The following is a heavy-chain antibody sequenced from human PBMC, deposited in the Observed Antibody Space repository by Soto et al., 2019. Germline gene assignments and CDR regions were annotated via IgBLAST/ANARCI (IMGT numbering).Heavy chain of an antibody. Sequence: PSETLSLTCTVSGGSISSGGYYWSWIRQHPGKSLEWIGYIYYSGSTYYNPSLKSRVTISVDTSKNQFSLKLSSVTAADTAVYYCARDRAAMVGDGMDVWGQGTTVTVSS. CDR1: GGSISSGGYY. D-gene: IGHD5-18*01. V-gene: IGHV4-31*03. J-gene: IGHJ6*02. CDR2: IYYSGST. CDR3: ARDRAAMVGDGMDV.